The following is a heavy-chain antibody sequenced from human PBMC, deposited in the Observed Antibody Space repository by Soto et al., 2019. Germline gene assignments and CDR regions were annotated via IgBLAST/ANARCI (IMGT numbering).Heavy chain of an antibody. Sequence: ASVKVSCKASGYTFMSYGISWVRQAPGQGLEWMGWINPNSGGTNYAQKFQGWVTMTRDTSISTAYMELSRLRSDDTAVYYCARDGVVAYGMDVWGQGTTVTVSS. CDR1: GYTFMSYG. J-gene: IGHJ6*02. V-gene: IGHV1-2*04. CDR3: ARDGVVAYGMDV. CDR2: INPNSGGT. D-gene: IGHD2-2*01.